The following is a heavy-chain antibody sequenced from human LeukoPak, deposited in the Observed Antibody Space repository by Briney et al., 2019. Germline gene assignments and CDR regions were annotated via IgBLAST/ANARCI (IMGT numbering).Heavy chain of an antibody. Sequence: SETPSLTCTVSGGSIRSYYWAWVRQPAGKGLEWIGRISASGDTDYNPSLKSRVTMSVDTSKNQFSLRLSSVTAADTAVYYCSREGRSSTPGYWGQGALVIVSS. J-gene: IGHJ4*02. V-gene: IGHV4-4*07. CDR3: SREGRSSTPGY. D-gene: IGHD2-15*01. CDR2: ISASGDT. CDR1: GGSIRSYY.